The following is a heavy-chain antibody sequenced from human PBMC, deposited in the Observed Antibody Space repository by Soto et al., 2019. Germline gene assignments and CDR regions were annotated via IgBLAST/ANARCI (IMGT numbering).Heavy chain of an antibody. CDR1: GYTFTSYY. CDR2: INPSGGST. V-gene: IGHV1-46*03. CDR3: ARGVTTVTSPRSAFDI. D-gene: IGHD4-17*01. J-gene: IGHJ3*02. Sequence: ASVKVSCKASGYTFTSYYMHWVRQAPGQGLEWMGIINPSGGSTSYAQKFQGRVTMTRDTSTSTVYMELSSLRSEDTAVYYCARGVTTVTSPRSAFDIWGQGTMVTGS.